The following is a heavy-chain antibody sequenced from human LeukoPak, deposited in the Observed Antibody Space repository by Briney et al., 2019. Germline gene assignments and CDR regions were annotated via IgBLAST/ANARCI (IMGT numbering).Heavy chain of an antibody. Sequence: PSETLSLTCTVSGGSISSYYWSWIRQPPGKGLEWIGYIYYSGSTNYNPSLKSRVTISVDTSKNQFSLKLSSVTAADTAVYYCARDPAVAGSNWFDPWGHGTLFTVSS. V-gene: IGHV4-59*01. CDR1: GGSISSYY. CDR2: IYYSGST. D-gene: IGHD6-19*01. CDR3: ARDPAVAGSNWFDP. J-gene: IGHJ5*02.